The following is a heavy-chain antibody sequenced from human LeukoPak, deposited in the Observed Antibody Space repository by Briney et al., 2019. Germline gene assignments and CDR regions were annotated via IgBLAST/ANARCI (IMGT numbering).Heavy chain of an antibody. V-gene: IGHV5-51*01. D-gene: IGHD2-21*02. Sequence: GESLKISCQGSGYTFTTYWIAWVRQTPGKGLEWMGIIYPGDSDTTYSPSFQGQVTISADSDSSISTAYLQWSSLKASDTAMYYCARRGVLTAFDYWGQGSLVTVSS. J-gene: IGHJ4*02. CDR2: IYPGDSDT. CDR1: GYTFTTYW. CDR3: ARRGVLTAFDY.